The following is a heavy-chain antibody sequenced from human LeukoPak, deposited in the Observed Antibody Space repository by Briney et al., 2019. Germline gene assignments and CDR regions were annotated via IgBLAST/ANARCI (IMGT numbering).Heavy chain of an antibody. Sequence: KTSETLSLTCTVSGGSISTFYWSWIRQPPGKGLEWIAYISHSGSTSYNPFLKSRVVMSVDTSKNQFSLKLSSVTAADTAVYYCARDTNYYDSSGYPNYFDYWGQGTLVTVSS. CDR3: ARDTNYYDSSGYPNYFDY. V-gene: IGHV4-59*12. CDR1: GGSISTFY. J-gene: IGHJ4*02. D-gene: IGHD3-22*01. CDR2: ISHSGST.